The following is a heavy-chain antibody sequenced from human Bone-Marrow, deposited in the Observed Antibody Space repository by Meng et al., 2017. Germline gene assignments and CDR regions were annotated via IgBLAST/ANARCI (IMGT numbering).Heavy chain of an antibody. Sequence: SETLSLTCTVSGDSISNYYWSWIRQPPGKGLEWIGYIYYGGSTIYNPSLRSRVTIFQDTSNNHLSLKLSSVTAADTDDYYCARVSIGEIGELGPLDSWGQGTLVTVSS. CDR1: GDSISNYY. J-gene: IGHJ4*02. CDR2: IYYGGST. V-gene: IGHV4-59*01. CDR3: ARVSIGEIGELGPLDS. D-gene: IGHD3-10*01.